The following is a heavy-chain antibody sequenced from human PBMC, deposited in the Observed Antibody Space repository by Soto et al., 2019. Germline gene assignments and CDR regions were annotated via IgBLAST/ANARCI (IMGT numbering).Heavy chain of an antibody. Sequence: AGGSLRLSCAASGFTFSSYAMHWVRQAPGKGLEWVAVISYDGSNKYYADSVKGRFTISRDNSKNTLYLQMNSLRAEDTAVYYCASSVGEVAWFDPWGQGTLVTVSS. CDR2: ISYDGSNK. D-gene: IGHD3-10*01. CDR1: GFTFSSYA. J-gene: IGHJ5*02. CDR3: ASSVGEVAWFDP. V-gene: IGHV3-30-3*01.